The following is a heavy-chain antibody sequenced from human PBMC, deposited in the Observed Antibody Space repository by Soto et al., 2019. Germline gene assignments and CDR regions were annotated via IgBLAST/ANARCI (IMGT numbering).Heavy chain of an antibody. J-gene: IGHJ6*02. CDR3: ARDNQGSYYYYGMDV. CDR2: IYYSGST. V-gene: IGHV4-59*01. Sequence: NPSETLSLTCTVSGGSISSYYWSWIRQPPGKGLEWIGYIYYSGSTNYNPSLKSRVTISVDTSKNQFSLKLSSVTAADTAVYYCARDNQGSYYYYGMDVWGQGTTVTV. D-gene: IGHD2-15*01. CDR1: GGSISSYY.